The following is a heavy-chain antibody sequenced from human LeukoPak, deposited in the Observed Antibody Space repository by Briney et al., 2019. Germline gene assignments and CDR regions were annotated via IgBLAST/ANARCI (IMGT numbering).Heavy chain of an antibody. V-gene: IGHV3-23*01. Sequence: GGSLRLSCVASGFTFSSYWMTWVRQAPGKGLEWVSGITGRGENIYYAGSVKGRFTISRDNSKNTLYLQMNSLIAEDTAVYYCAKDRRLAAFDYGGQGTLVTVSS. J-gene: IGHJ4*02. CDR1: GFTFSSYW. D-gene: IGHD6-25*01. CDR3: AKDRRLAAFDY. CDR2: ITGRGENI.